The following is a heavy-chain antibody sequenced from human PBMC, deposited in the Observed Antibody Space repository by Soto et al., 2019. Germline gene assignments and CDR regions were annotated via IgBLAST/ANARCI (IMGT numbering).Heavy chain of an antibody. D-gene: IGHD4-17*01. V-gene: IGHV1-46*01. J-gene: IGHJ5*01. CDR2: INPSGRTT. CDR3: ARDLDVTTVTTSFDS. CDR1: GYTFIKYA. Sequence: ASVKVSCKASGYTFIKYAIHWVRQAPGQGLDWVGVINPSGRTTSYAQKFLGGVTMTRDASTATAYMELNSLRSEDTAVYYCARDLDVTTVTTSFDSWGQGTLVTVSS.